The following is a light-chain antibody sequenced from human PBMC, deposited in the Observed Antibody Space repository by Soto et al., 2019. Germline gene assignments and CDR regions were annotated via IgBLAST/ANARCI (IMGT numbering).Light chain of an antibody. CDR1: QGISTY. CDR3: LQLKSYPLT. Sequence: IQLTQSPSSLSASVGDRLSITCRASQGISTYLAWYQQKLGKXPKXXIYAANTLQSGVPSRFSGRGYGTDLTITISSLQPEDFETYYCLQLKSYPLTFGQGTRLEIK. CDR2: AAN. J-gene: IGKJ5*01. V-gene: IGKV1-9*01.